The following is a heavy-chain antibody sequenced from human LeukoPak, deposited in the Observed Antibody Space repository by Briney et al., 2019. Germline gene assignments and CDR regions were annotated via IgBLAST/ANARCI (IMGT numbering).Heavy chain of an antibody. V-gene: IGHV3-30*03. CDR1: GFTFSSYG. CDR2: ISYDGSNK. J-gene: IGHJ5*01. D-gene: IGHD5-18*01. CDR3: ASGGIQLWFDY. Sequence: RRSLRLSCAASGFTFSSYGMHWVRQAPGKGLEWVAVISYDGSNKYYADSVKGRFTISRDNSKNTLYLQMNSLRAEDTAVYYCASGGIQLWFDYWGQGTLVTVSS.